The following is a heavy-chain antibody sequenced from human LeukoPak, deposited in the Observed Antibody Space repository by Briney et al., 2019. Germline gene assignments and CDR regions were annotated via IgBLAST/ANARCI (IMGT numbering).Heavy chain of an antibody. D-gene: IGHD3-22*01. CDR1: GFTFSSYW. Sequence: GGSLRLSCAASGFTFSSYWMHWVRHAPGKGLVWVSRITSDGRTRYAASVKGRFNISRDNAKNTVSLQMTSLTAEATAAPYFARAPCEIGGYYPEYFRHWGQGALVIVAS. V-gene: IGHV3-74*01. CDR2: ITSDGRT. J-gene: IGHJ1*01. CDR3: ARAPCEIGGYYPEYFRH.